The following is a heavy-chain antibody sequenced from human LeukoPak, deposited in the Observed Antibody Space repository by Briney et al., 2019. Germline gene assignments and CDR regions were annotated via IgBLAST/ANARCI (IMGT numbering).Heavy chain of an antibody. D-gene: IGHD2-21*02. CDR2: MNPNSGNT. V-gene: IGHV1-8*01. CDR1: GYTFTSYD. CDR3: ARAVTDYYNYYMDV. J-gene: IGHJ6*03. Sequence: GASVKVSCKASGYTFTSYDINWVRQATGQGLEWMGWMNPNSGNTGYAQKFQGRVTMTRNTSISTAYMELSSLRSEDTAVYYCARAVTDYYNYYMDVWGKGTTVTISS.